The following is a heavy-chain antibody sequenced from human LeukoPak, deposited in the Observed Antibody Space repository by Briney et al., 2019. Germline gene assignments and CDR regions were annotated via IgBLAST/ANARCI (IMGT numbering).Heavy chain of an antibody. D-gene: IGHD3-3*01. CDR1: GLAFSSYA. V-gene: IGHV3-23*01. J-gene: IGHJ4*02. Sequence: GGSLRLSCAASGLAFSSYAMSWVRQPPGKGLEWVSAISVASITFYADSVKGRFTISRDNSRNAVYLQMTSLRADDTAVYYCADYGVSGVRNNFYWGLGTLVTVSS. CDR3: ADYGVSGVRNNFY. CDR2: ISVASIT.